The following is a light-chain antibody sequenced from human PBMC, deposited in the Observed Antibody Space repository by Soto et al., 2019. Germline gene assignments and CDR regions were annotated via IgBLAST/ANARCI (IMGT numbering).Light chain of an antibody. CDR3: CSYAGSSTLYV. CDR2: EGS. CDR1: SSDVGSYNL. V-gene: IGLV2-23*01. Sequence: QSVLTQPASVSGSPGQSITISCTGTSSDVGSYNLVSWYQQHPGKAPKLMIYEGSKRPSGVSNRFSGSKSGNTASLTISGPRAEDEADYYCCSYAGSSTLYVFGTGTKVTVL. J-gene: IGLJ1*01.